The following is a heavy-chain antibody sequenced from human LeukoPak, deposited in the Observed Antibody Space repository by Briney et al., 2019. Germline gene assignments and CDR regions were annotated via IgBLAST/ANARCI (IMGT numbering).Heavy chain of an antibody. CDR3: ARALGYSSSSYAFDI. D-gene: IGHD6-13*01. Sequence: GGSLRLSCAASGFTFSSYSMNWVRQAPGKGLEWVSSISSSSSYIYYADSVKGRFTISRDNAKNSLYLLMNSLRAEDTAVYYCARALGYSSSSYAFDIWGQGTMVTVSS. CDR1: GFTFSSYS. CDR2: ISSSSSYI. J-gene: IGHJ3*02. V-gene: IGHV3-21*01.